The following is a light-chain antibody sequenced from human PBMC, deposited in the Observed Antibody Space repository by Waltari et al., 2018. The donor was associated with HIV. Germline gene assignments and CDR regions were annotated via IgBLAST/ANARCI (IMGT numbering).Light chain of an antibody. J-gene: IGLJ2*01. CDR1: SSNIGSDT. CDR2: SNN. Sequence: QSVLTQPPSASGTPGQRVTISCSGSSSNIGSDTVNWYQQLPGTAPKLLTYSNNQRPSGLPDRFSGYKSGTSASLAISGLQSEDEADYYCAAWDDSLNVVFGGGTKLTVL. V-gene: IGLV1-44*01. CDR3: AAWDDSLNVV.